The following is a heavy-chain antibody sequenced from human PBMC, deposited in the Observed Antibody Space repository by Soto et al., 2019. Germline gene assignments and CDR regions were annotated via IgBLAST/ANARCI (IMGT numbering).Heavy chain of an antibody. V-gene: IGHV4-31*03. Sequence: SETLSLTCNVSGGSISSGGYYWSWIRQHPGKGLEWIGYIHHSGSTYYNPSLKSRVTISVDTSKNQFSLKLSPVTAADTAVYYCARDPDGSSWFDYWGQGTLVTVSS. D-gene: IGHD6-13*01. CDR2: IHHSGST. CDR3: ARDPDGSSWFDY. CDR1: GGSISSGGYY. J-gene: IGHJ4*02.